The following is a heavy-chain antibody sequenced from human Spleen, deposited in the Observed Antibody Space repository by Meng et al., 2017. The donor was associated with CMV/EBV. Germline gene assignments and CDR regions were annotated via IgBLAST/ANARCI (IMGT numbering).Heavy chain of an antibody. D-gene: IGHD6-6*01. V-gene: IGHV3-74*01. CDR3: ARSSSSPRGRSDY. J-gene: IGHJ4*02. CDR1: GFTFSSYW. Sequence: GGSLRLSCAASGFTFSSYWMHWVRQAPGKGLVWVSRINSDGSSTTYADSVKGRFTISRDNAKNTLYLQMNSLRAEDTAVYYCARSSSSPRGRSDYWGQGPLVTVSS. CDR2: INSDGSST.